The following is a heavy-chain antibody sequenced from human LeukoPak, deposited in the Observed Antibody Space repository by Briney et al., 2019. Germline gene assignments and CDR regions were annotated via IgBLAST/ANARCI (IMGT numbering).Heavy chain of an antibody. CDR2: IKQDGSEK. D-gene: IGHD4/OR15-4a*01. J-gene: IGHJ4*02. V-gene: IGHV3-7*01. CDR1: GFTFSNAW. CDR3: AMGADY. Sequence: GGSLRLSCATSGFTFSNAWMNWVRQAPGKGLEWVANIKQDGSEKYYVDSVKGRFTISRDNAKNSLYLQMNSLRAEDTAVYYCAMGADYWGQGTLVTVSS.